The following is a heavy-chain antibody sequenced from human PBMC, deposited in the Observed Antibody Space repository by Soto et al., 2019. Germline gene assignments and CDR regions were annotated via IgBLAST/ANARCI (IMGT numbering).Heavy chain of an antibody. J-gene: IGHJ6*02. Sequence: GGSLRLSCAASGFTFSSYAMSWVRQAPGKGLEWVSAISGSGGSTYYADSVKGRFTISRDNSKNTLYLQMNSLRAEHTAVYYCPKVGRGGRMNGCMDVWGQGTTVTVSS. CDR3: PKVGRGGRMNGCMDV. D-gene: IGHD1-1*01. CDR2: ISGSGGST. V-gene: IGHV3-23*01. CDR1: GFTFSSYA.